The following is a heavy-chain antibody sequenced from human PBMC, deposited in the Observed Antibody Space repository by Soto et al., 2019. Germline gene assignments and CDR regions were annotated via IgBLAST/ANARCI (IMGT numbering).Heavy chain of an antibody. V-gene: IGHV3-23*01. Sequence: EEQLLESGGGLVQPGGSLRLSCAASGFTFSMYAMNWVRQAPGKGLEWVSAITSSSGSTFYADSVKGRCTISRDNSRDTVYLQLNMLRAEDTAAYYCAKGYYDFWNKWFDPWGQGTLVTVSS. CDR1: GFTFSMYA. D-gene: IGHD3-3*01. J-gene: IGHJ5*02. CDR2: ITSSSGST. CDR3: AKGYYDFWNKWFDP.